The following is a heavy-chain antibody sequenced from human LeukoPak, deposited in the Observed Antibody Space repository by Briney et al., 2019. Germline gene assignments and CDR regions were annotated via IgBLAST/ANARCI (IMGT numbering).Heavy chain of an antibody. Sequence: ASVKVSCKASGYTFTGYYMHWVRQAPGQGLEWMGWINPNSGGTNYAQKFQGWVTMTRDTSISTAYMELSRLRSDDTALYYCARAVYYYYGSGSYFDYWGQGTLVTVSS. CDR1: GYTFTGYY. CDR3: ARAVYYYYGSGSYFDY. J-gene: IGHJ4*02. V-gene: IGHV1-2*04. CDR2: INPNSGGT. D-gene: IGHD3-10*01.